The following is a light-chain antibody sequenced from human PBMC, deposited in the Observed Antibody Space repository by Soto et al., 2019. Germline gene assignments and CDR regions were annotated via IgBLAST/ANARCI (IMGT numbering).Light chain of an antibody. CDR1: QSVLYSSNNKNY. CDR3: HQYYSVPLT. Sequence: DIVMTQSPDSLAVSLGERATINCKSSQSVLYSSNNKNYLAWYQQKPGQPPKLLIYWASTRESGVPDRFSGSGSGTDFTLTISSLQAEDVAVYYCHQYYSVPLTLGGGTKVDIK. J-gene: IGKJ4*01. CDR2: WAS. V-gene: IGKV4-1*01.